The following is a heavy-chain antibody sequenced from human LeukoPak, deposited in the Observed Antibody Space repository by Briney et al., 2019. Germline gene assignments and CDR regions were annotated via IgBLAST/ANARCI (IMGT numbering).Heavy chain of an antibody. V-gene: IGHV4-39*07. D-gene: IGHD3-10*01. CDR2: IYYSGST. CDR3: ARDRSAANAGGFDP. Sequence: SETLSLTCTVSGGSISSSSYYWGWIRQPPGKGLEWIGSIYYSGSTYYNPSLKSRVTISVDTSKNQFSLKLSSVTAADTAVYYCARDRSAANAGGFDPWGQGILVTVSS. CDR1: GGSISSSSYY. J-gene: IGHJ5*02.